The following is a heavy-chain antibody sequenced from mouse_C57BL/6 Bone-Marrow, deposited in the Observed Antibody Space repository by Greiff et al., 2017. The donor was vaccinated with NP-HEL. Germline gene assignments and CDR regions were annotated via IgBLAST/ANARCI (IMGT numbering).Heavy chain of an antibody. CDR1: GYTFTSYW. J-gene: IGHJ2*01. CDR2: IDPSDSYT. D-gene: IGHD1-1*01. Sequence: QVQLQQPGAELVRPGTSVKLSCKASGYTFTSYWMHWVKQRPGQGLEWIGVIDPSDSYTNYNQKFKGKATLTVDTSSNKDYMRLSSLTSEDSAAYYCARERVYYGSSPNYWGQGSTLTVSS. V-gene: IGHV1-59*01. CDR3: ARERVYYGSSPNY.